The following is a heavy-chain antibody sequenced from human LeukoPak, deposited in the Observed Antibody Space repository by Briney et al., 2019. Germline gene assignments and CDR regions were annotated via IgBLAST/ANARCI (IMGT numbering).Heavy chain of an antibody. CDR2: ISSSSSYI. Sequence: GGSLRLSCAASGFTFSSYSMNWVRQAPGKGLGWVSSISSSSSYIYYADSVKGRFTISRDNAKNSLYLQMNSLRAEDTAVYYCARGDYSGSYYPYWGQGTLVTVSS. D-gene: IGHD1-26*01. V-gene: IGHV3-21*01. CDR1: GFTFSSYS. J-gene: IGHJ4*02. CDR3: ARGDYSGSYYPY.